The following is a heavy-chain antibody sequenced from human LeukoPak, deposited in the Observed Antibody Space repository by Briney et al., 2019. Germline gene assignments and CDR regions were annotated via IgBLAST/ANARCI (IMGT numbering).Heavy chain of an antibody. CDR3: ARRPYNWNYGGYFDY. CDR1: GGSFSGYY. J-gene: IGHJ4*02. Sequence: SETLSLTCAVYGGSFSGYYWSWIRQPPGKGLEWIGEINHSGSTNYNPSLKSRVTISVDTSKNQFSLKLSSVTAADTAVCYCARRPYNWNYGGYFDYWGQGTLVTVSS. CDR2: INHSGST. D-gene: IGHD1-7*01. V-gene: IGHV4-34*01.